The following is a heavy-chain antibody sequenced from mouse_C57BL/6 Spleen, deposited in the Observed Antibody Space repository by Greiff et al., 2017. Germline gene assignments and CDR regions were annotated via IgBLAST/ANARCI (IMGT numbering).Heavy chain of an antibody. V-gene: IGHV5-17*01. J-gene: IGHJ4*01. CDR3: ARRGGNSYYYAMDY. CDR2: ISSGSSTI. Sequence: EVQGVESGGGLVKPGGSLKLSCAASGFTFSDYGMHWVRQAPEKGLEWVAYISSGSSTIYYADTVKGRFTISRDNAKNTLFLQMTSLRSEDTAMYYCARRGGNSYYYAMDYWGQGTSVTVSS. CDR1: GFTFSDYG. D-gene: IGHD2-1*01.